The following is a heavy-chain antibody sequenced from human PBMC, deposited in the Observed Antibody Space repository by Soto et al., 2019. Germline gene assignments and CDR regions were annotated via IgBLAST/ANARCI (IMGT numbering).Heavy chain of an antibody. CDR1: GGSISSGDYY. Sequence: QVQLQESGPGLVKPSQTLSLTCTVSGGSISSGDYYWSWIRQPPGKGLEWIGYIYYSGSTYYNPSLKSGVTISVDSSKNQFSLKLSSVTAADTAEYYCARIAAAANWFDPWGQGTLVTDSS. CDR3: ARIAAAANWFDP. J-gene: IGHJ5*02. V-gene: IGHV4-30-4*01. CDR2: IYYSGST. D-gene: IGHD6-13*01.